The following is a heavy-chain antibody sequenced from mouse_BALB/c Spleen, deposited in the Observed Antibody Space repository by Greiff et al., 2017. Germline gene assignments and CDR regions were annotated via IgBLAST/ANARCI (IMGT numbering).Heavy chain of an antibody. Sequence: VQLQQSGPGLVAPSQSLSITCTVSGFSLTSYGVHWVRQPPGKGLVWLGVIWAGGSTNYNSALMSRLSISKDNSKSQVFLKMNSLQTDDTAMYYCARDRNGNYGNYFDYWGQGTTLTVSS. J-gene: IGHJ2*01. CDR1: GFSLTSYG. CDR3: ARDRNGNYGNYFDY. D-gene: IGHD2-1*01. V-gene: IGHV2-9*02. CDR2: IWAGGST.